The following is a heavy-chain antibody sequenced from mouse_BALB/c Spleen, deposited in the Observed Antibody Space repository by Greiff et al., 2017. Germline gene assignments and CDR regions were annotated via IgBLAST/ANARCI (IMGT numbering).Heavy chain of an antibody. V-gene: IGHV2-2*02. Sequence: VQLKESGPGLVQPSQSLSITCTVSGFSLTSYGVHWVRQSPGKGLEWLGVIWSGGSTDYNAAFISRLSISKDNSKSQVFFKMNSLQANDTAIYYCARKGYYYGSRDYAMDYWGQGTSVTVSS. CDR1: GFSLTSYG. J-gene: IGHJ4*01. CDR3: ARKGYYYGSRDYAMDY. CDR2: IWSGGST. D-gene: IGHD1-1*01.